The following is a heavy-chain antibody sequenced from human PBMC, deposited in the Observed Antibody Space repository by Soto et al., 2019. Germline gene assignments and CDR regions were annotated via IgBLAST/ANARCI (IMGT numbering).Heavy chain of an antibody. V-gene: IGHV3-30-3*01. CDR3: ARDRSVDTTSLDY. CDR1: GFTFSSYA. J-gene: IGHJ4*02. CDR2: ISYDGSNK. Sequence: QVQLVESGGGVVQPGRSLRLSCAASGFTFSSYAMHWVRQAPGKGLEWVAVISYDGSNKYYADSVKGRFTISRDNSKNTLYLQMNCLRAEDTAVYYCARDRSVDTTSLDYWGQGTLVTVSS. D-gene: IGHD5-18*01.